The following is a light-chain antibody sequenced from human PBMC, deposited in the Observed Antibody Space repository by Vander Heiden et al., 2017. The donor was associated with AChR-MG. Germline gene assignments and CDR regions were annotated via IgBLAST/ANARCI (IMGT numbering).Light chain of an antibody. J-gene: IGLJ1*01. CDR2: EVS. CDR3: CSYAGSSTLGV. Sequence: HSALTQPASVPRSPGQSITISCTGTSSDGGTYNLVSWYQHHPGKAPKLIIYEVSKRPSGVSNRFSGSKSGNTASLTISGLQAEDEADYYCCSYAGSSTLGVFGTGTKVTVL. CDR1: SSDGGTYNL. V-gene: IGLV2-23*02.